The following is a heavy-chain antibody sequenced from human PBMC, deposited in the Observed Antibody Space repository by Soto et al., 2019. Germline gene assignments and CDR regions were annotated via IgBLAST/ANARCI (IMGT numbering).Heavy chain of an antibody. CDR1: GFTFDAYP. CDR2: LAWDGGSI. V-gene: IGHV3-9*01. CDR3: VRDDAFDF. Sequence: EVQLVESGGGLVQPGRSLRLSCAASGFTFDAYPMHWVRQAPGKGLEWVAGLAWDGGSIEYVDSVEGRFTISRDNAKNSLYVQMSSLRDKSAALYYCVRDDAFDFWGQGTQVTVSS. J-gene: IGHJ3*01.